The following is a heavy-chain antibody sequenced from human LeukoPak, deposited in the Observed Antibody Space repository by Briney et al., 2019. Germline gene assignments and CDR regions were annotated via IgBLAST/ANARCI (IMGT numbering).Heavy chain of an antibody. CDR2: ISSSSSYI. CDR3: TRDSGAADGSEKWAWYYYMDV. D-gene: IGHD3-10*01. V-gene: IGHV3-21*01. Sequence: PAGSLRLACAASGFTLSSYSMDWVRQAPGKGLEWVSSISSSSSYIYYADSVKGRFTISRDNAKNSLYLQMNSLRAEDTAVYYFTRDSGAADGSEKWAWYYYMDVWGKGTTVTVSS. J-gene: IGHJ6*03. CDR1: GFTLSSYS.